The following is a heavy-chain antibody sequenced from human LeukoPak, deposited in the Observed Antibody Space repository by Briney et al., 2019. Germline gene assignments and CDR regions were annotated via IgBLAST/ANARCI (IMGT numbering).Heavy chain of an antibody. CDR3: AKDLRWLVTWGNYFDY. CDR2: ISYEGSNK. Sequence: PGGSLRLSCAASGFTFSSYGMHWVRQAPGKGLEWVAVISYEGSNKYYTDSVKGRFTISRDNSKNTLYLQMNSLRAEDTAVYYCAKDLRWLVTWGNYFDYWGQGTLVTVSS. J-gene: IGHJ4*02. V-gene: IGHV3-30*18. D-gene: IGHD6-19*01. CDR1: GFTFSSYG.